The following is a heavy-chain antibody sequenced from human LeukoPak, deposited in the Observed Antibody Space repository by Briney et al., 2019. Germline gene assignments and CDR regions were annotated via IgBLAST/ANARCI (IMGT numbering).Heavy chain of an antibody. D-gene: IGHD5-18*01. CDR2: IYYSGST. CDR3: ARGGNGYSYGGFGY. CDR1: GGSISSSSYY. J-gene: IGHJ4*02. Sequence: SETLSLTCTVSGGSISSSSYYWGWIRQPPGKGLEWIGSIYYSGSTYYNPSLKSRVTISVDTSKNQFSLKLSSVTAADTAVYYCARGGNGYSYGGFGYWGQGTLVTVSS. V-gene: IGHV4-39*07.